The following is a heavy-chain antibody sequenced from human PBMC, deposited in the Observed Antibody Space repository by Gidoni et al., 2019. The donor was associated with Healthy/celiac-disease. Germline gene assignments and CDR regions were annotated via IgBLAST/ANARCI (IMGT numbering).Heavy chain of an antibody. CDR1: GGTFSRYT. CDR2: IIPILGIA. CDR3: ARERLRHSNYVDY. D-gene: IGHD4-4*01. J-gene: IGHJ4*02. V-gene: IGHV1-69*08. Sequence: QVQLVQSGAEVKKPGSSVKVSCKASGGTFSRYTISWVRQAPGQGLEWMGRIIPILGIANYAQKFQGRVTSTADKSTSTAYMELSSLRSEDTAVYYCARERLRHSNYVDYWGQGTLVTVSS.